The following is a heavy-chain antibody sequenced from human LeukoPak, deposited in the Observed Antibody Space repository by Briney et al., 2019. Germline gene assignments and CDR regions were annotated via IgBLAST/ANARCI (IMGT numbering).Heavy chain of an antibody. Sequence: PGGSLRLSCAASGFTFSSYGMHWVRQAPGKGLEWVAVIWYDGSNKYYANSVKGRFTISRDNSKNTLYLQMNSLRAEDTAVYYCARDGRGNDSSGYYAQPANYYGMDVWGQGTTVTVSS. CDR3: ARDGRGNDSSGYYAQPANYYGMDV. V-gene: IGHV3-33*01. D-gene: IGHD3-22*01. CDR2: IWYDGSNK. CDR1: GFTFSSYG. J-gene: IGHJ6*02.